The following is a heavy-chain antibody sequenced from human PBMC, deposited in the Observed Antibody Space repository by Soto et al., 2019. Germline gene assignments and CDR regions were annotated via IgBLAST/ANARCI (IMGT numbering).Heavy chain of an antibody. V-gene: IGHV3-48*01. CDR2: ISSSSSTI. D-gene: IGHD4-4*01. CDR3: ARDPPNSQYYYYYYYMDV. Sequence: GGSLRLSCAASGFTFSSYSMNWVRQAPGKGLEWVSYISSSSSTIYYADSVKGRFTISRGNAKNSLYLQMNSLRAEDTAVYYCARDPPNSQYYYYYYYMDVWGKGTTVTVSS. CDR1: GFTFSSYS. J-gene: IGHJ6*03.